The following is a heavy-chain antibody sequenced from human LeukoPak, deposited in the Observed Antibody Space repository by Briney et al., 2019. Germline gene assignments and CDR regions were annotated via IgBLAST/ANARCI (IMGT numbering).Heavy chain of an antibody. Sequence: GGSLRLSCTASGFRFCDFWMHWVRQAPGKGLVWVSRIRGDGYDTNYADSVKGRFTISRDNAQNTLYLQMNSLRAEDTAVYYCASDRVLGSGSLDNWGQGTLVTVSS. CDR3: ASDRVLGSGSLDN. CDR2: IRGDGYDT. V-gene: IGHV3-74*01. CDR1: GFRFCDFW. D-gene: IGHD3-10*01. J-gene: IGHJ4*02.